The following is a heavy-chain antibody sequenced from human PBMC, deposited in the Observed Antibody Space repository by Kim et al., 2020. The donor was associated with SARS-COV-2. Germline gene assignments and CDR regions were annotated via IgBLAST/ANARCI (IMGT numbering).Heavy chain of an antibody. CDR2: IYYSGST. D-gene: IGHD4-17*01. V-gene: IGHV4-31*03. CDR3: AKDYGDYDPYYYYYGMDV. Sequence: SETLSLTCTVSGGSISSGGYYWSWIRQHPGKGLEWIGYIYYSGSTYYNPSLKSRVTISVDTSKNQFSLKLSSVTAADTAVYYCAKDYGDYDPYYYYYGMDVWGQGTTVTVSS. CDR1: GGSISSGGYY. J-gene: IGHJ6*02.